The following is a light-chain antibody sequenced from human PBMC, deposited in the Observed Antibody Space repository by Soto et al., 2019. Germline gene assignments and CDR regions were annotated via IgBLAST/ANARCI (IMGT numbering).Light chain of an antibody. J-gene: IGLJ1*01. CDR1: SSDVGDYNY. CDR3: CSYAGTCSLNV. Sequence: QSVLTQPRSASGSPGQSVTISCTGTSSDVGDYNYVSWYQKHPGKAPKLMIYAVSKRPSGVPDRFSGSKSGNTASLTISGLQGEDEADYYCCSYAGTCSLNVFATGSKVTVL. V-gene: IGLV2-11*01. CDR2: AVS.